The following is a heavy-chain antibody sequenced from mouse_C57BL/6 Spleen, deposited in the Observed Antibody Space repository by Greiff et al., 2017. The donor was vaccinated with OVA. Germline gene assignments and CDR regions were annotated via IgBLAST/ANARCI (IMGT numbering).Heavy chain of an antibody. J-gene: IGHJ2*01. Sequence: EVKLMESGGGLVKPGGSLKLSCAASGFTFSSYAMSWVRQTPEKRLEWVATISDGGSYTYYPDNVKGRFTISRDNAKNNLYLQMSHLKSEDTAMYYCARDRGNYERYFDYWGQGTTLTVSS. CDR2: ISDGGSYT. D-gene: IGHD2-1*01. CDR3: ARDRGNYERYFDY. CDR1: GFTFSSYA. V-gene: IGHV5-4*01.